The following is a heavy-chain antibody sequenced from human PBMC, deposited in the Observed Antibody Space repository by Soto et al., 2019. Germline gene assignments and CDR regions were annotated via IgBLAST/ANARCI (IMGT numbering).Heavy chain of an antibody. CDR1: GYTFTSYG. Sequence: QVQLVQSGAEVKKPGASVKVSCKASGYTFTSYGINWVRQATGQGLEWMGWMNPNSGNTGYAQKFQGRVTMTRNTSISTAYMELSSLRSEDTAVYYCARDYYDSSGYWSPPLDYWGQGTLVTVSS. D-gene: IGHD3-22*01. CDR2: MNPNSGNT. J-gene: IGHJ4*02. V-gene: IGHV1-8*02. CDR3: ARDYYDSSGYWSPPLDY.